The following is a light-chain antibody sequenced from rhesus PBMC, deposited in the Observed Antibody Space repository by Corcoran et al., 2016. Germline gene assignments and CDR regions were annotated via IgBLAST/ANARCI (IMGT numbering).Light chain of an antibody. J-gene: IGKJ4*01. V-gene: IGKV3-42*03. CDR1: QSVSSN. CDR3: QQYTNWPLT. Sequence: EIVMTQSPATPSFSPGERATLSCRASQSVSSNLAWYPQKPGQAPSPPIHGASTRATGIPARFRGRGSGTDFTLTISSLEPEDFAVYNCQQYTNWPLTFGGGTKVEIK. CDR2: GAS.